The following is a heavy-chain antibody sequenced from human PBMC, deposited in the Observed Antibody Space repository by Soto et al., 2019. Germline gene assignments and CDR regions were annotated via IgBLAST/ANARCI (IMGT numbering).Heavy chain of an antibody. D-gene: IGHD3-9*01. CDR3: ARPNYDILTGYLNWFDP. Sequence: QVQLVQSGAEVKKPGASVKVSCKASGYTFTSYAMHWVRQAPGQRLEWMGWINAGNGNTKYSQKFQGRVTITRDTSASTAYMELSSLRSEDTAMYYCARPNYDILTGYLNWFDPWGQGTLVTVSS. J-gene: IGHJ5*02. V-gene: IGHV1-3*01. CDR2: INAGNGNT. CDR1: GYTFTSYA.